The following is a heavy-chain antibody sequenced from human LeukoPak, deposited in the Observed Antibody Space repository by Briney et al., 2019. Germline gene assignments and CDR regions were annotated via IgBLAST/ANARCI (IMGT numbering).Heavy chain of an antibody. J-gene: IGHJ4*02. CDR1: GFTFSSYW. Sequence: GGSLRLSCAASGFTFSSYWMSWVRQAPGKGLEWVANIKQDGSEKYYVDSVKGRFTISRDNAKNSLYLQMNSLRAEDTAAYYCARELVVPAAPFDYWGQGTLVTVSS. CDR2: IKQDGSEK. D-gene: IGHD2-2*01. CDR3: ARELVVPAAPFDY. V-gene: IGHV3-7*01.